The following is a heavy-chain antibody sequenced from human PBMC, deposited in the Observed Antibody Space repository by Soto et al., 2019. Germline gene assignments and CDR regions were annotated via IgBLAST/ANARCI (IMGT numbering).Heavy chain of an antibody. Sequence: ASVNVSCKASGYTFTSYDINWVRHATGQGLEWMGWMNPNSGNTGYAQKFQGRVTMTRNTSISTAYMELSSLRSEDTAVYYCARSGYSSSWFDAFDIWGQGTMVTVSS. J-gene: IGHJ3*02. CDR2: MNPNSGNT. CDR3: ARSGYSSSWFDAFDI. V-gene: IGHV1-8*01. CDR1: GYTFTSYD. D-gene: IGHD6-13*01.